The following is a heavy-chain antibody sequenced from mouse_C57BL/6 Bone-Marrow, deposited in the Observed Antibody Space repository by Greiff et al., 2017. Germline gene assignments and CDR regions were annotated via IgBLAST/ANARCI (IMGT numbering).Heavy chain of an antibody. CDR2: IYPRSGNT. CDR1: GYTFTSYG. V-gene: IGHV1-81*01. J-gene: IGHJ3*01. CDR3: AWPSPWFAY. Sequence: QVQLKESGAELARPGASVTLSCKASGYTFTSYGISWVKQRTGQGLEWIGEIYPRSGNTYYNEKFKGKATLTADKSSSTAYMELRSLTSEDSAVXFCAWPSPWFAYWGQGTLVTVSA.